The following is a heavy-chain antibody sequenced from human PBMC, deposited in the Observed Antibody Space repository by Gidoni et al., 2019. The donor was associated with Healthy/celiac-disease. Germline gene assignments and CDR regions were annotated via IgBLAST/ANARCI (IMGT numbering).Heavy chain of an antibody. CDR3: ARERVAGIGFDY. Sequence: QVQLVESGGGVVQPGRSLRHAWDASGFPFSSYARHRVRQAPGKGLEWLAVISYDGSNKYYADSVKGRFTISRDNSKNTLYLQMNSLRAEDTAVYYCARERVAGIGFDYWGQGTLVTVSS. D-gene: IGHD6-19*01. J-gene: IGHJ4*02. CDR2: ISYDGSNK. V-gene: IGHV3-30-3*01. CDR1: GFPFSSYA.